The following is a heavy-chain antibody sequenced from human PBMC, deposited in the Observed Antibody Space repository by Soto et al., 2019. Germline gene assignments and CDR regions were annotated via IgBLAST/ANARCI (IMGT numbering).Heavy chain of an antibody. J-gene: IGHJ4*02. V-gene: IGHV5-51*01. CDR2: IYPGDSDT. Sequence: PGESLKISCKGSGYSFTSYWIGWVRQMPGKGLEWMGIIYPGDSDTRYSPSFQGQVTISADKSISTAYLQWSSLKASDTAMYYCARHSKATYQLLSPPSPFDYWGQGTLVTVSS. CDR1: GYSFTSYW. CDR3: ARHSKATYQLLSPPSPFDY. D-gene: IGHD2-2*01.